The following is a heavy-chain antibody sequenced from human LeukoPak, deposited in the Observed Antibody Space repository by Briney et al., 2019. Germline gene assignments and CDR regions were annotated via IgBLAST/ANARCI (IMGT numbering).Heavy chain of an antibody. CDR1: GFRFSDYW. D-gene: IGHD1-26*01. Sequence: GGSLRLFCAPWGFRFSDYWMTWVRQFPGKGREGVANRRQGGNDMYYADSVKDRFTISRENARHSLYLEMNRLRTEDTAVYYCARVGAWELQRVFDYWGQGTLVTVSS. V-gene: IGHV3-7*01. CDR2: RRQGGNDM. J-gene: IGHJ4*02. CDR3: ARVGAWELQRVFDY.